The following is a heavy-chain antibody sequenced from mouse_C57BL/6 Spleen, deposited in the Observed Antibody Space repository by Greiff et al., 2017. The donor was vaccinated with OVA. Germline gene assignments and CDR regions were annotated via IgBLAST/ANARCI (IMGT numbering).Heavy chain of an antibody. Sequence: QVHVKQPGTELVKPGASVKLSCKASGYTFTSYWMHWVKQRPGQGLEWIGNINPSNGGTNYNEKFKSKATLTVDKSSSTAYMQLSSLTSEDSAVYYCARMGWDGLNFDYWGQGTTLTVSS. J-gene: IGHJ2*01. CDR2: INPSNGGT. D-gene: IGHD4-1*01. CDR3: ARMGWDGLNFDY. V-gene: IGHV1-53*01. CDR1: GYTFTSYW.